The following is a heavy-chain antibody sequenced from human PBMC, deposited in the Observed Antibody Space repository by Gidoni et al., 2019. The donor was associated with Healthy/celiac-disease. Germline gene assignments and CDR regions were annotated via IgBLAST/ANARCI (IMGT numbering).Heavy chain of an antibody. Sequence: QVQLVESGGGVVQPGRSLRLSCAASGFTFSSYGMHWVRQAPGKGLEWVAVIWYDGSNKYYADSVKGRFTISRDNSKNTLYLQMNSLRAEDTAVYYCTRGLTRVGATFWNYWGQGTLVTDSS. CDR3: TRGLTRVGATFWNY. J-gene: IGHJ4*02. V-gene: IGHV3-33*01. CDR1: GFTFSSYG. CDR2: IWYDGSNK. D-gene: IGHD1-26*01.